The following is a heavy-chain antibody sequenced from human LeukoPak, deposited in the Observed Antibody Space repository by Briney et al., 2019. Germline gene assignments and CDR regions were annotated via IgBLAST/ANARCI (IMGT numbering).Heavy chain of an antibody. Sequence: PGGSLRLSCAASGFTFSNHWMHWVRQPPGGGLVWVAHINNDGTTTTYADSVRGRFTISRDNAKNTLDLQMNSLRAEDTAVYYCVRDWYGTDYWGQGVLVTVSS. CDR2: INNDGTTT. J-gene: IGHJ4*02. D-gene: IGHD6-13*01. CDR1: GFTFSNHW. CDR3: VRDWYGTDY. V-gene: IGHV3-74*01.